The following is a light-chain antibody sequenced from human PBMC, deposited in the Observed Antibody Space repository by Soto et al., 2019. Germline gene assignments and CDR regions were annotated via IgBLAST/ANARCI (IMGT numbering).Light chain of an antibody. CDR1: SSDGGGYNF. J-gene: IGLJ2*01. CDR2: EVS. Sequence: QSALTQPASVSGSPGQSITISCTGTSSDGGGYNFVSWYQQHPGKVPKLVIFEVSNRPAGVSNRFSGSKSGNTASLTISGLQAEDEADYYCSSYTITSTREVFGGGTKLTVL. V-gene: IGLV2-14*01. CDR3: SSYTITSTREV.